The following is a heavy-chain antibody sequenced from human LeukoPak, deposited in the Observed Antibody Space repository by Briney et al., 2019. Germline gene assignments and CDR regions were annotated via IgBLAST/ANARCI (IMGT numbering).Heavy chain of an antibody. J-gene: IGHJ4*02. CDR2: IIPRGGST. D-gene: IGHD3-22*01. CDR1: GYTFTSYQ. CDR3: ARVGGDGSGYYYSDY. Sequence: ASVKVSCKASGYTFTSYQMNWVRQAPGQGLEWMGVIIPRGGSTSYAQKFQGRVTMSRDTSTSTVYMELSGLRSEDTGVYYCARVGGDGSGYYYSDYWGQGTLVTVSS. V-gene: IGHV1-46*01.